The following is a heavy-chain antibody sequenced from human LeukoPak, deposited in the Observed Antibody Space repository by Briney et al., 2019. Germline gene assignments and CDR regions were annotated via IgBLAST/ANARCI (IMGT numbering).Heavy chain of an antibody. D-gene: IGHD4-17*01. CDR3: ARDHGDNTLHYYYGMDV. CDR1: GFTFSSYS. CDR2: ISSSSSYI. Sequence: IPGGSLRLSCAASGFTFSSYSMTWVRQAPGKGLEWVSSISSSSSYIYYADSVKGRFTISRDNAKNSLYLQMNNLRAEDTAVYYCARDHGDNTLHYYYGMDVWGQGTTVTVSS. J-gene: IGHJ6*02. V-gene: IGHV3-21*01.